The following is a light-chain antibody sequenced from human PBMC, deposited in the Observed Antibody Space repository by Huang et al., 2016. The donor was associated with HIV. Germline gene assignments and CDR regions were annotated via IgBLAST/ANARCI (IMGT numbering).Light chain of an antibody. V-gene: IGKV3-11*01. J-gene: IGKJ4*01. CDR3: QQRSNWPPLT. CDR2: DAS. Sequence: EIVLTQSPATLSLSPGERATLSCRASQSVSNFLAWYQQKPGQAPRLLIYDASNRATCIPARFSGSGSGTDFTLTISSLEPEDFAVYYCQQRSNWPPLTFGGGTKVEIK. CDR1: QSVSNF.